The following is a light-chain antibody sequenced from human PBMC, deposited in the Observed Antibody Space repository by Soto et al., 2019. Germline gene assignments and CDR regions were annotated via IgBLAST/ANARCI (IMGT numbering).Light chain of an antibody. Sequence: DIQMTQSPSSLSASVGDRLTITCQARQGITNYLNWYQQKPGKAPNLLISDASNLETGVPSRFSGSGSWTYFTFTITSLQPEDIATYYCQQYDNVPYTFGQGTKLEIK. CDR1: QGITNY. J-gene: IGKJ2*01. CDR3: QQYDNVPYT. CDR2: DAS. V-gene: IGKV1-33*01.